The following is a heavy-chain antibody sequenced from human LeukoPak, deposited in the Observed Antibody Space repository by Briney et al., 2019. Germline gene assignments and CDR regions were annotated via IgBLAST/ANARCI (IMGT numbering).Heavy chain of an antibody. CDR2: INSDGSST. Sequence: GGSLRLSCAASGFTFSSYWMHWVRQAPGKGLVWVSRINSDGSSTSYADSVKGRFTISRDNAKNSLYLQMNSLRAEDTALYYCAKDLYDSSGLRAFDIWGQGTMVTVSS. CDR1: GFTFSSYW. V-gene: IGHV3-74*01. D-gene: IGHD3-22*01. J-gene: IGHJ3*02. CDR3: AKDLYDSSGLRAFDI.